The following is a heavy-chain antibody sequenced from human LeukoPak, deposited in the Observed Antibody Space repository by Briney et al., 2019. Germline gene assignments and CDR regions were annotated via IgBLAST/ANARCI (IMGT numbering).Heavy chain of an antibody. CDR2: ISSSGSII. CDR3: ARVGYDSSGRFDY. CDR1: GFTFSSYS. D-gene: IGHD3-22*01. Sequence: GGSLRLSCAASGFTFSSYSMNWVRQAPGKGLEWVSYISSSGSIIYYEDSVKGRFIISRDNAKNSLYLQMNSLRAEDTAVYFCARVGYDSSGRFDYWGQGTLVTVSS. V-gene: IGHV3-48*04. J-gene: IGHJ4*02.